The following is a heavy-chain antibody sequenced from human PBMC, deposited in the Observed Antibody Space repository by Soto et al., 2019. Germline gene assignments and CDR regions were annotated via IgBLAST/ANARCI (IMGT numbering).Heavy chain of an antibody. V-gene: IGHV3-23*01. J-gene: IGHJ6*02. CDR1: GFTFSTYA. CDR3: VKGYWKGDV. Sequence: EVQLLESGGGLVQPGGSLRLSCAASGFTFSTYAMNWVRQAPGNGLEWVSAISGSGGSIHYADSVKGRFTISRDNSKNTLYLQMNSLSDEDTAVYLCVKGYWKGDVWGQGTTVTVSS. D-gene: IGHD1-1*01. CDR2: ISGSGGSI.